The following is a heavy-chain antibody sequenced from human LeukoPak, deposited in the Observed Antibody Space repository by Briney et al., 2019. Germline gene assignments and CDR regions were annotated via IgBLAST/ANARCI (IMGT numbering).Heavy chain of an antibody. CDR1: GGSLSGYY. Sequence: SETLSLTCAVYGGSLSGYYWSWIRQPPGKGLEWIGEINHSGSTNYNPSLKSRVTISVDTSKNQFSLKLSSVTAADTAVYYCARGRYGSGLFDYWGQGTLVTVSS. CDR2: INHSGST. J-gene: IGHJ4*02. CDR3: ARGRYGSGLFDY. D-gene: IGHD3-10*01. V-gene: IGHV4-34*01.